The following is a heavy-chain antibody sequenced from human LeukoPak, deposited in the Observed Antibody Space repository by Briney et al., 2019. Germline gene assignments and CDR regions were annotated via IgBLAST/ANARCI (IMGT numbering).Heavy chain of an antibody. V-gene: IGHV3-23*01. CDR2: ISISGPT. Sequence: PGGSLRLSXAASGFTFRSYGMGWVRQAPGKGLEWVSFISISGPTFYADSVKGRFSISRDSSKTTLYLQMNSLRDEDTAIYYCARGVRAAAGKYFFDFWGQGTLVTVSS. D-gene: IGHD6-13*01. CDR3: ARGVRAAAGKYFFDF. CDR1: GFTFRSYG. J-gene: IGHJ4*02.